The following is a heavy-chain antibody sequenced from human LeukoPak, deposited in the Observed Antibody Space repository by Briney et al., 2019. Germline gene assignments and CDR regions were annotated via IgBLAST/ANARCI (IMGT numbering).Heavy chain of an antibody. CDR1: GGSISSNSYY. V-gene: IGHV4-39*01. J-gene: IGHJ4*02. CDR2: IYYSGST. CDR3: ARRGSSWEFTYYFDY. Sequence: PSETLSLTCTVSGGSISSNSYYWGWIRQPPGKGLEWIGSIYYSGSTYYNPSLESRVTISVDTSKNQLSLKLSSVTAADTAVYYCARRGSSWEFTYYFDYWGQGTLVTVSS. D-gene: IGHD6-13*01.